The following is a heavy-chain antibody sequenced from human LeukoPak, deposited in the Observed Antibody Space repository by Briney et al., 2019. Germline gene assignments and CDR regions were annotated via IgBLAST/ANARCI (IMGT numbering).Heavy chain of an antibody. CDR1: GGSISSGSYS. V-gene: IGHV4-30-2*01. Sequence: SQTLSLTCAVSGGSISSGSYSWSWIRQPPGKGLEWIGYISHSGNTYYNPSLKSRVTISVDKSKNQVFLKLTSVTAADTAVYYCARYSSTWPYWYFDLWGRGTLVTVSS. CDR2: ISHSGNT. D-gene: IGHD6-13*01. J-gene: IGHJ2*01. CDR3: ARYSSTWPYWYFDL.